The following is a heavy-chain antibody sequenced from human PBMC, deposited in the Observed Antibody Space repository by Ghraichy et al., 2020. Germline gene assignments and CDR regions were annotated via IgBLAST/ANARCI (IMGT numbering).Heavy chain of an antibody. CDR3: ANTKSSLPRLFDY. Sequence: GGSLRLSCAASGFTFSSYAMSWVRQAPGKGLEWVSAISGSGGSTYYADSVKGRSTISRDNSKNTLYLQMTSLRAEDTAVYYLANTKSSLPRLFDYWGQGTLVTVSS. D-gene: IGHD2-2*01. CDR1: GFTFSSYA. J-gene: IGHJ4*02. V-gene: IGHV3-23*01. CDR2: ISGSGGST.